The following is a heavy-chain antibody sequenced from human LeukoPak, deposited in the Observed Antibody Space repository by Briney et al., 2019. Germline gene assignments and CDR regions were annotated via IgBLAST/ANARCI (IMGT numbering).Heavy chain of an antibody. D-gene: IGHD6-13*01. Sequence: GSLRLSCAASGFTFSSHWMSWVRQAPGKGLEWVANIKQDGSEKYYVDSVKGRFTISRDNAKNSLYLQMISLRAEDTAVYYCARDRAAAGRGDWYFDLWGRGTLVTVSS. CDR1: GFTFSSHW. J-gene: IGHJ2*01. CDR2: IKQDGSEK. CDR3: ARDRAAAGRGDWYFDL. V-gene: IGHV3-7*01.